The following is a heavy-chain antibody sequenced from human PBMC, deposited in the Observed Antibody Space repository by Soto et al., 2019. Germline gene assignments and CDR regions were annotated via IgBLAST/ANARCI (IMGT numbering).Heavy chain of an antibody. CDR3: ARTYNWNYGLDY. V-gene: IGHV3-23*01. D-gene: IGHD1-7*01. CDR1: GFTFSSYA. Sequence: EVQLLESGGGLVQPGGSLRLSCAASGFTFSSYAMSWVRQAPGKGLEWVSAISGSGGSTYYADSVKGRFTISRDNSKNTLYLQMYSLRAEDTAVYYCARTYNWNYGLDYWGQGTLVTVSS. J-gene: IGHJ4*02. CDR2: ISGSGGST.